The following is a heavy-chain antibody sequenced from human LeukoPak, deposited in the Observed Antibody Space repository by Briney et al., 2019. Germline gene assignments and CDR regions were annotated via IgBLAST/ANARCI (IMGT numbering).Heavy chain of an antibody. CDR2: TFPHDSDT. Sequence: GESLKISCKGSGSRFISYWIGWVRQMPGKGLEWMGITFPHDSDTKYSPSFQGQVTISADMSINTAYLQWSSLKASDTAMYFCARHRDGFFDYWGRGTLVTISS. CDR3: ARHRDGFFDY. CDR1: GSRFISYW. V-gene: IGHV5-51*01. J-gene: IGHJ4*02.